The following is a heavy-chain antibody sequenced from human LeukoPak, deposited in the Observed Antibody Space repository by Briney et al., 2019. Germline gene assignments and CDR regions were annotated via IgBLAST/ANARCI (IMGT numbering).Heavy chain of an antibody. V-gene: IGHV1-69*05. J-gene: IGHJ5*02. CDR2: IIPIFGTA. CDR3: ARAVGGYDFWSDQNWFDP. CDR1: GGTFSSYA. D-gene: IGHD3-3*01. Sequence: SVKVSCKASGGTFSSYAISWVRQAPGQGLEWMGRIIPIFGTANYAQKFQGRVTITTDESTSTAYMELSSLRSEDTAVYYCARAVGGYDFWSDQNWFDPWGQGTLVTVSS.